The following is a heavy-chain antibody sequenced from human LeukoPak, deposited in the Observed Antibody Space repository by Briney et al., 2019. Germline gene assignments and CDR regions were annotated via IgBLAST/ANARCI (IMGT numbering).Heavy chain of an antibody. CDR1: GGSISSSNYY. J-gene: IGHJ4*02. Sequence: PSETLSLTCTVSGGSISSSNYYWGWNRQPPGKGLEWIGYIFNSGSTYYNPSLKSRVTILVDTSKNQFSLKLSSVTAADTAVYYCARDRHKLVDIVAGILDYWGQGTLVTVSS. V-gene: IGHV4-39*07. D-gene: IGHD5-12*01. CDR2: IFNSGST. CDR3: ARDRHKLVDIVAGILDY.